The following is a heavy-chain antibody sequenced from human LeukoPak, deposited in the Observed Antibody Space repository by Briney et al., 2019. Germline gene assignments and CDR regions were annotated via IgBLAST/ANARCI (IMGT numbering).Heavy chain of an antibody. CDR1: GFTVSGNY. V-gene: IGHV3-66*01. J-gene: IGHJ4*02. CDR2: IHRGGNT. Sequence: GGSLRLSCAASGFTVSGNYMSWVRQAPGKGLEWLSVIHRGGNTYYADSVKGKFTISRDSSKNTVFLQMDSLRAEDTAVYYCARDPGYGLGVDYGDYWGQGTLVTVSS. D-gene: IGHD3-10*01. CDR3: ARDPGYGLGVDYGDY.